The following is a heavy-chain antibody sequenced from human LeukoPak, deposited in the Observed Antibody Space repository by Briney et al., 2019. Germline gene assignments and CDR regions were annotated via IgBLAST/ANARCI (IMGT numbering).Heavy chain of an antibody. CDR2: ISSSSSYI. Sequence: GGSLRLSCAASGFTFSSYSMNWVRQAPGKGLEWVSSISSSSSYIYYADSVKGRFTISRDNAKNSLYLQMNSLRAEDTAVYYCARELVPAARTGMGFDYWGQGTLVTVSS. CDR1: GFTFSSYS. D-gene: IGHD2-2*01. J-gene: IGHJ4*02. CDR3: ARELVPAARTGMGFDY. V-gene: IGHV3-21*01.